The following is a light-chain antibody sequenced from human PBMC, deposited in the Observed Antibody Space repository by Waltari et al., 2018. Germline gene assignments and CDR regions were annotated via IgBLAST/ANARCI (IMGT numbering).Light chain of an antibody. CDR1: QGISNY. Sequence: DIQMTQSPSSLSASVGDRVTITCRASQGISNYLAWYQQKPGQVPKLLIYDASTLQAGVPSRFSGSGSGTDFTLTISSLQSEDVAVYYCHQYNNWPPAFGQGTKVEIK. CDR3: HQYNNWPPA. CDR2: DAS. V-gene: IGKV1-27*01. J-gene: IGKJ1*01.